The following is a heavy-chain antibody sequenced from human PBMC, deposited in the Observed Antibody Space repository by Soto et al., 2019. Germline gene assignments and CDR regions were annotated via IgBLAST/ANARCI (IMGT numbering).Heavy chain of an antibody. D-gene: IGHD6-13*01. V-gene: IGHV3-11*06. J-gene: IGHJ4*02. CDR2: IVSSSAYT. CDR3: ARLRASGWYMGGYLDY. Sequence: PGGSLRLSCAASGFTFSDYYMTWIRQAPGKGLEYVSYIVSSSAYTNYADSVKGRFTISRDNAKNSLYLEMNSLRAEDTAVYYCARLRASGWYMGGYLDYWGQGTLVTVSS. CDR1: GFTFSDYY.